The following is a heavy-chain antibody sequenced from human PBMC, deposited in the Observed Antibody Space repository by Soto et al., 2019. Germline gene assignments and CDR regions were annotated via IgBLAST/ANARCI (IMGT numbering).Heavy chain of an antibody. Sequence: QVQLVESGGGVVQPGWSLRLSCAASGFSISDYGMEWVRQAPGKGLEWVALISYDGSNTYYADSVKGRFTISRDNSKDTLFLQMTGLRREDTAVYYCAKDRALENQTPYGMDVWGQGTTVTV. CDR2: ISYDGSNT. V-gene: IGHV3-30*18. D-gene: IGHD2-2*01. J-gene: IGHJ6*02. CDR3: AKDRALENQTPYGMDV. CDR1: GFSISDYG.